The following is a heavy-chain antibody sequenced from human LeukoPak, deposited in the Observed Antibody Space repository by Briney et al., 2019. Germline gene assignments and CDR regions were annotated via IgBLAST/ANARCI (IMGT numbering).Heavy chain of an antibody. Sequence: PGGSLRLSCAASEFSVGSNYMTWVRQPPGKGLEWVSLIYSGGSTYYAHSLKGRFTISRDNSKNTLYLQMNTLRAEDTAVYYCARGASGSHNTGGQGTLVTVSS. CDR3: ARGASGSHNT. V-gene: IGHV3-66*01. CDR2: IYSGGST. CDR1: EFSVGSNY. J-gene: IGHJ4*02. D-gene: IGHD3-22*01.